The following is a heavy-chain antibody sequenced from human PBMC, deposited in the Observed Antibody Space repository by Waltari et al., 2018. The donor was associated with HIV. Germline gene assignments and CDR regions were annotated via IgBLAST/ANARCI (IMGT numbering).Heavy chain of an antibody. J-gene: IGHJ4*02. CDR2: VNPTGIT. D-gene: IGHD2-8*02. Sequence: QVQLQQWGTGLLKTSETLSPTCAVYGETFSGYSWAWIRQFPGKGLAWIGEVNPTGITNYKPSLKSRVTISADTSKNQFSLRLTAVTAADTAVYYCARESCTAGTCDHVEYWAQGTLVTVPS. V-gene: IGHV4-34*01. CDR1: GETFSGYS. CDR3: ARESCTAGTCDHVEY.